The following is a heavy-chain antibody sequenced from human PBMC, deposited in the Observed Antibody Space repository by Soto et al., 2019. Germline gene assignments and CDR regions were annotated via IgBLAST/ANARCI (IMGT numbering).Heavy chain of an antibody. J-gene: IGHJ6*02. CDR2: IYPGDSDT. CDR3: ARDLGCSSTSCYERYYYYGMDV. V-gene: IGHV5-51*01. CDR1: GYSFTSYW. D-gene: IGHD2-2*01. Sequence: PGESLKISCKGSGYSFTSYWIGWVRQMPGKGLEWMGIIYPGDSDTRYSPSFQGQVTISADKSISTAYLQWSSLKASNTAMYYCARDLGCSSTSCYERYYYYGMDVWGQGTTVTVSS.